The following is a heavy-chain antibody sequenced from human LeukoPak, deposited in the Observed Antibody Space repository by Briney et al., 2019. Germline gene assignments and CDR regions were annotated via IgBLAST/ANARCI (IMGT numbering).Heavy chain of an antibody. CDR2: INHSGST. CDR1: GGSFSGYY. CDR3: ARGVGVTTN. J-gene: IGHJ4*02. V-gene: IGHV4-34*01. D-gene: IGHD1-26*01. Sequence: SETLSLTCAVYGGSFSGYYWSWIRQPPGKGLEWIGEINHSGSTNYNPSLKSRVSISVDTSKNQFSLKLSSVTAADTAVYYCARGVGVTTNWGQGTLVTVSS.